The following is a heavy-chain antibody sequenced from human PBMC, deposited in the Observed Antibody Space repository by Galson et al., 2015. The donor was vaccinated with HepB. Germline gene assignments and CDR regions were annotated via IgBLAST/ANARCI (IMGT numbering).Heavy chain of an antibody. V-gene: IGHV3-66*02. D-gene: IGHD1-14*01. CDR1: GFTVSSNY. CDR3: ARDSPEVFPGAVDV. Sequence: SLRLSCAASGFTVSSNYMNWVRQAPGEGLEWVSLIYSGGGTYYADSVKGRFTISRDNSKNTLYLQMNSLRAEDTAVYYCARDSPEVFPGAVDVWGQGTTVTVSS. CDR2: IYSGGGT. J-gene: IGHJ6*02.